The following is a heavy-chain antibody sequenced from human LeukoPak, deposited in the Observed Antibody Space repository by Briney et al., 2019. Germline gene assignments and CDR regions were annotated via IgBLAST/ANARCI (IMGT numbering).Heavy chain of an antibody. CDR1: GGTFSSYT. CDR3: ARVHDSSGYYYYFDY. Sequence: SVKVSCKASGGTFSSYTISWVRQAPGQGLEWMGRIIPILGIANYAQKFQGRVTITADKSTSTAYMELSSLRSEDTAVYCCARVHDSSGYYYYFDYWGQGTLVTVSS. D-gene: IGHD3-22*01. V-gene: IGHV1-69*02. J-gene: IGHJ4*02. CDR2: IIPILGIA.